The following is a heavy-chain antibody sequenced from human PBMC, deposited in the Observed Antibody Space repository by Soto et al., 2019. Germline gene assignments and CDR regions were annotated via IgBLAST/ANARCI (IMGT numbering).Heavy chain of an antibody. CDR2: IIPIFGTA. J-gene: IGHJ5*02. D-gene: IGHD3-22*01. CDR3: ASHAYYYDSSGPHEESWFDP. V-gene: IGHV1-69*13. CDR1: GGTFSSYA. Sequence: ASVKVSCKASGGTFSSYAISWVRQAPGQGLEWMGGIIPIFGTANYAQKFQGRVTITADESTSTAYMELSSLRSEDTAVYYCASHAYYYDSSGPHEESWFDPWGQGTLVTVSS.